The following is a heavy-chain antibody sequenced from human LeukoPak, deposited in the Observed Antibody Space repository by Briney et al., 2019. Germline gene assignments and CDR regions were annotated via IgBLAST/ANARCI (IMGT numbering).Heavy chain of an antibody. V-gene: IGHV4-59*02. J-gene: IGHJ3*02. Sequence: PSETLSLTCTVSGDSVSSYYWNWIRQPPGKGPEWIGYIHQSGSTNNNPSLRSRVTMSVDTSRNQFSLDLISVTAADTAVYYCARPAYGGGPDAFDIWGQGTMVTVSS. CDR2: IHQSGST. CDR3: ARPAYGGGPDAFDI. CDR1: GDSVSSYY. D-gene: IGHD4-23*01.